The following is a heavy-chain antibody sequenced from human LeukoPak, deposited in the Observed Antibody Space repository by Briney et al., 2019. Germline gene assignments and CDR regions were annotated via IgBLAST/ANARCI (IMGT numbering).Heavy chain of an antibody. V-gene: IGHV3-53*01. J-gene: IGHJ4*02. Sequence: PGGSLRLSCAASGFTVSNNYLMWVRQAPGKGLEWVPLIYSGGKTYYADSVKGRFTISRDSSKNTLYLQMNSLRAEDTAIYYCARGGEFGYWGQGTLVTVSS. D-gene: IGHD3-16*01. CDR1: GFTVSNNY. CDR3: ARGGEFGY. CDR2: IYSGGKT.